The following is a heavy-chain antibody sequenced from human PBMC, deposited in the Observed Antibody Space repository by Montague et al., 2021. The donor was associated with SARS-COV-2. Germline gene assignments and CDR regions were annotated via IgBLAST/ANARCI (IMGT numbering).Heavy chain of an antibody. CDR2: ISYSGIT. CDR1: GGSLNDFY. J-gene: IGHJ4*02. CDR3: ARSNDDTGYFLVDF. V-gene: IGHV4-59*08. Sequence: SETLSLTCTVSGGSLNDFYWSWIRQPPGKGLEWIGYISYSGITNYSPSLKSRLTISADMSKSQFSLELRSVTVADTAVYYCARSNDDTGYFLVDFWGQGALVTVSS. D-gene: IGHD5-12*01.